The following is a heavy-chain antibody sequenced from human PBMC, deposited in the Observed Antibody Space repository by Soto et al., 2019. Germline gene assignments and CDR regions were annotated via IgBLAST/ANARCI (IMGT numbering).Heavy chain of an antibody. V-gene: IGHV1-8*01. Sequence: QVQLVQSGAEVKKPGASVKVSCKASGYTFTSYDINWVRQATGQGLEWMGWMNPNSGNTGYAQKFQGRVTMTRNTSTSTAYMDRASRRSKARPGYYCARTLYGDNVAYWGQGTLVTVSS. CDR3: ARTLYGDNVAY. J-gene: IGHJ4*02. D-gene: IGHD3-10*02. CDR1: GYTFTSYD. CDR2: MNPNSGNT.